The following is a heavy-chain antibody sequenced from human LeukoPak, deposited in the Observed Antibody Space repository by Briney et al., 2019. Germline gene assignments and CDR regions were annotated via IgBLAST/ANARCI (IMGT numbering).Heavy chain of an antibody. CDR3: ARDEGAGARVY. CDR1: GFTLSSFW. D-gene: IGHD1-26*01. Sequence: GGSLRLSCAASGFTLSSFWMSWVRQAPGKGLEWLSYISSSSTIYYADSVKGRFTISRDNARNSLYLQMNSLRDEDTAVYYCARDEGAGARVYWGQGTLVTVSS. J-gene: IGHJ4*02. V-gene: IGHV3-69-1*01. CDR2: ISSSSTI.